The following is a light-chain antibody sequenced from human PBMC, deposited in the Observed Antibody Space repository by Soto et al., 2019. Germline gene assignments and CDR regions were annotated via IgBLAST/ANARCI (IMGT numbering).Light chain of an antibody. Sequence: DIQMTQSPSTLSASVGDNITITCRASQSLSSYLAWYQQKPGRAPKLLIFDASSLERGVPSRFSGSGSGTEFRLTISSLQPDDFATYYCQQYKAFGLGTKVEIK. J-gene: IGKJ1*01. CDR2: DAS. CDR3: QQYKA. CDR1: QSLSSY. V-gene: IGKV1-5*01.